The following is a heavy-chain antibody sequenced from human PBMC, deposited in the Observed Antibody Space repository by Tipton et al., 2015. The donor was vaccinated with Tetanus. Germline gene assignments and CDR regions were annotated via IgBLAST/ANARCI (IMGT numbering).Heavy chain of an antibody. Sequence: LRLSCTVSGASINAGGYLWTWVRQHPGQGLEWIGNIYYTALTSYSPSLNSRVRIAVDTSKNQFSLSLTSVTAADTAVYFCARGLPREPSYLDYRGQGKQVTVSS. CDR3: ARGLPREPSYLDY. V-gene: IGHV4-31*03. D-gene: IGHD1-14*01. CDR2: IYYTALT. CDR1: GASINAGGYL. J-gene: IGHJ4*02.